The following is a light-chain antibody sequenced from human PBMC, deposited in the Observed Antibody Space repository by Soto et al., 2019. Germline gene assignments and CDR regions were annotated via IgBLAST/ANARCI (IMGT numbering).Light chain of an antibody. CDR2: GAY. V-gene: IGKV3-20*01. CDR3: QQYGSSPPLT. CDR1: QSVSSSY. J-gene: IGKJ4*01. Sequence: EFVLTQSPGTLSLSPGERATLSCRASQSVSSSYLVWYKQKPGQAPRILIYGAYTSATAIPDRFSGSGSGTDFTLTISRLEPEDFALYYCQQYGSSPPLTFGGGTKVEIK.